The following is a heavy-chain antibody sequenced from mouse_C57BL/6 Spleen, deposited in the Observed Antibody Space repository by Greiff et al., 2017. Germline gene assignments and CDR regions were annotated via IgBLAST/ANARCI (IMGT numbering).Heavy chain of an antibody. CDR3: ARSGDVGFDY. CDR1: GYAFSSSW. D-gene: IGHD3-1*01. Sequence: VQLQQSGPELVKPGASVKISCKASGYAFSSSWMNWVKQRPGKGLEWIGRIYPGDGDTNYNGKFKGKATLTADKSSSTAYMQLSSLTSEDSAVYLCARSGDVGFDYWGQGTTLTVSS. J-gene: IGHJ2*01. V-gene: IGHV1-82*01. CDR2: IYPGDGDT.